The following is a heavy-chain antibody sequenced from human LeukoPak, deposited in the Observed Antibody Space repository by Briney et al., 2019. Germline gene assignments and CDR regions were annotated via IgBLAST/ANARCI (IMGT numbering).Heavy chain of an antibody. D-gene: IGHD3-22*01. Sequence: SETLSLTCSVSGGSISSYYWSWIRQPPGKGLECIGYIYYRGTTNYNPSLKSRATISLDTSNSQFSLKLCSVTAADTAVYYCTRFDTVGYYYGFDLWGQGTMVTVSS. J-gene: IGHJ3*01. CDR1: GGSISSYY. CDR3: TRFDTVGYYYGFDL. CDR2: IYYRGTT. V-gene: IGHV4-59*01.